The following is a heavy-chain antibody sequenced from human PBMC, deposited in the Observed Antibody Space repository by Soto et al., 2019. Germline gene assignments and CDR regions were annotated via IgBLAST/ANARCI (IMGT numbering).Heavy chain of an antibody. V-gene: IGHV3-48*03. CDR1: GFAFITYE. CDR2: ITTSGDTV. CDR3: ARDSSWSGGDCYSPDWFET. D-gene: IGHD2-21*01. J-gene: IGHJ5*02. Sequence: PEGSLRLSCSASGFAFITYEMNWVRQTPGKGLEWVAYITTSGDTVYYADSVKGRFTLSRDNAENSLSLQMNSMRADDTDVYFFARDSSWSGGDCYSPDWFETWGQGALVTVSS.